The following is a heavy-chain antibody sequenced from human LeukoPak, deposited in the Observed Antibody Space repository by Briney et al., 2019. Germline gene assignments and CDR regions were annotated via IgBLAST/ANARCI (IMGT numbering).Heavy chain of an antibody. CDR1: GGSISSYY. J-gene: IGHJ5*02. Sequence: PSETLSLTCTVSGGSISSYYWSWIRQPPGKGLVWGGYIYYSGSTNYNPSLKSRVTISVDTSKNQFSLKLSSVTAADTAVYYCARDQYSSSWYWFDPWGQGTLVTVSS. CDR3: ARDQYSSSWYWFDP. D-gene: IGHD6-13*01. V-gene: IGHV4-59*01. CDR2: IYYSGST.